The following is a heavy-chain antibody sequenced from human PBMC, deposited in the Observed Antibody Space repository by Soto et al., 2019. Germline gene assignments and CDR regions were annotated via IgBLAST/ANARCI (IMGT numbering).Heavy chain of an antibody. CDR2: ISGSGGST. V-gene: IGHV3-23*01. D-gene: IGHD3-10*01. CDR3: TKEGITMVRGVTLNSDY. Sequence: PGGSLRLSCAASGFTFSSYAMSWVRQAPGKGLEWVSAISGSGGSTYYADSVKGRFTISRDNSKNTLYLQMNSLRAEDTAVYYCTKEGITMVRGVTLNSDYWGQGTLVTVSS. J-gene: IGHJ4*02. CDR1: GFTFSSYA.